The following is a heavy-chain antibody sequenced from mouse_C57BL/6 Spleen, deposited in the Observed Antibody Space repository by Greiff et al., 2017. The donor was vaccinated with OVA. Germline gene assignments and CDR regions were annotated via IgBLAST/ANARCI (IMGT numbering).Heavy chain of an antibody. J-gene: IGHJ2*01. CDR1: GYTFTSYW. D-gene: IGHD1-1*01. V-gene: IGHV1-55*01. Sequence: VQLQQPGAELVKPGASVKMSCKASGYTFTSYWITWVKQRPGQGLEWIGDIYPGSGSTNYNEKFKSKATLTVDTSSSTAYMQLSSLTSEDSAVYYCARTYHYYGSSYDYWGQGTTLTVSS. CDR3: ARTYHYYGSSYDY. CDR2: IYPGSGST.